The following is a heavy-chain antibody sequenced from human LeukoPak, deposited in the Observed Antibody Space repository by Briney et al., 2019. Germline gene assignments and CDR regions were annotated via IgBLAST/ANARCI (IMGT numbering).Heavy chain of an antibody. V-gene: IGHV4-4*07. CDR1: GGSISSYY. D-gene: IGHD3-9*01. Sequence: SETLSLTCTVSGGSISSYYWSWIRQPAGKGLEWIGRIYTSGSTNYNPSLKSRVTMSVDTSKNQFSLKLSPVTAADTAVYYCARANYDILTGYPLPIFDYWGQGTLVTVSS. J-gene: IGHJ4*02. CDR2: IYTSGST. CDR3: ARANYDILTGYPLPIFDY.